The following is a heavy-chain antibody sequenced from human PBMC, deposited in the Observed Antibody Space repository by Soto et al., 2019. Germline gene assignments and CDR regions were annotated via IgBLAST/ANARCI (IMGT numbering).Heavy chain of an antibody. CDR1: GYTFSSYA. Sequence: GGSLRLSCAASGYTFSSYAMSWVRQAPGKGLEWVSAISGSGGSTYYADSVKGRFTISRDNSKNTLYLQMNSLRAEDTAVYYCAKPLFWSGYYTTSHYYGMDVWGQGTTVTVSS. J-gene: IGHJ6*02. D-gene: IGHD3-3*01. CDR3: AKPLFWSGYYTTSHYYGMDV. V-gene: IGHV3-23*01. CDR2: ISGSGGST.